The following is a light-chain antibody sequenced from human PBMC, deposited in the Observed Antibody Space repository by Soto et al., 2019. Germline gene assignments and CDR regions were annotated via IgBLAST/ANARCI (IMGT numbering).Light chain of an antibody. J-gene: IGKJ3*01. V-gene: IGKV1-27*01. Sequence: DIQMTQSPSSLSASVGDRVTITCRASQGISNYLAWYQQKPGKVPKLLIYAASTLQSGVPSRFSGSGSGTDFTLTISSLQTEDVATDDCQKYASAPQTFGPGTKVDIK. CDR1: QGISNY. CDR3: QKYASAPQT. CDR2: AAS.